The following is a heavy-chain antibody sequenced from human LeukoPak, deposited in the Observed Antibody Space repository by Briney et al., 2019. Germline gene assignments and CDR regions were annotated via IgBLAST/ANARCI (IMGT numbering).Heavy chain of an antibody. V-gene: IGHV4-34*01. Sequence: SETLSLTCAVHGGSFSGYYGSWIRQPPGKGLEWIGEINHSGSTNYKPSLKSRVTISVDTSKNQFSLKLSSVAAADTAVYYCAILVVPAAPLYNWFDPWGQGTLVTVSS. D-gene: IGHD2-2*01. CDR3: AILVVPAAPLYNWFDP. CDR2: INHSGST. J-gene: IGHJ5*02. CDR1: GGSFSGYY.